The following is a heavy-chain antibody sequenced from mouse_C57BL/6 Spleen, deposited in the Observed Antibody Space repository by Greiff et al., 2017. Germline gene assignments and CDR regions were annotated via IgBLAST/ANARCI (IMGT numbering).Heavy chain of an antibody. J-gene: IGHJ3*01. CDR3: ARDDGYYGGFAY. CDR2: ILPGSGST. Sequence: QVQLQQSGAELMKPGASVKLSCKATGYTFTGYWIAWVKQRPGHGLEWIGAILPGSGSTNYNEKFKGKATFTADTSSNTAYMQLSSLTTDDSAIYYYARDDGYYGGFAYWGQGTLVTVSA. D-gene: IGHD2-3*01. V-gene: IGHV1-9*01. CDR1: GYTFTGYW.